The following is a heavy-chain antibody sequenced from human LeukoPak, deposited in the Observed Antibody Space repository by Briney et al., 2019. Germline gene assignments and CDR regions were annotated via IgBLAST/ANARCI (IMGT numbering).Heavy chain of an antibody. CDR1: GGSISSYY. J-gene: IGHJ6*03. Sequence: SETLSLTCTVSGGSISSYYWSWIRQPPGKGLEWIGYIYYSGSTNYNPSLKSRVTISVDTSKNQFSLKLSSVTAADTAVYYCAREGYSSSGYYYYYMDVWGKGTTVTVSS. CDR2: IYYSGST. CDR3: AREGYSSSGYYYYYMDV. D-gene: IGHD6-13*01. V-gene: IGHV4-59*01.